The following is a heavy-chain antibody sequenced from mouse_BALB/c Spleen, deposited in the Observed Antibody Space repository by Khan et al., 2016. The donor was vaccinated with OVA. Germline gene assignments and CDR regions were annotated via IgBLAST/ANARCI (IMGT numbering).Heavy chain of an antibody. Sequence: VQLQQSGPDLVKPGASVKMSCKASGYTFTNYVIHWVKQKPGQGLEWIGYINPDNDGIRFNEKFKGKATLTSDKSSRTTDLELSSLTSEDSAVYYCSREASNLDFSFAYWGQGTLVTVSA. D-gene: IGHD4-1*01. J-gene: IGHJ3*01. CDR1: GYTFTNYV. CDR2: INPDNDGI. CDR3: SREASNLDFSFAY. V-gene: IGHV1S136*01.